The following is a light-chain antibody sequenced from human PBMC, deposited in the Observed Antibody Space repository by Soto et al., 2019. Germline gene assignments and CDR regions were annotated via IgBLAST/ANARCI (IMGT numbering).Light chain of an antibody. CDR1: QSIGSY. CDR3: QQRSNWPPDII. Sequence: EIVLTQSPVTLSLSPGESATLSCRATQSIGSYLAWYQQKPGQAPRLLIYDASNRATGIPARFSGSGSGTDFTLTISSLEPEDFAVYYCQQRSNWPPDIIFGQGTRLEIK. J-gene: IGKJ5*01. V-gene: IGKV3-11*01. CDR2: DAS.